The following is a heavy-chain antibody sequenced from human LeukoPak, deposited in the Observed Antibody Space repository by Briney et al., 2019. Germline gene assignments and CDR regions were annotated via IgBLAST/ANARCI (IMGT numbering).Heavy chain of an antibody. Sequence: SQTLSLTCTVSGGSISSGSYYWSWIRQPAGKGLEWIGRIYTSGSTNYNPSLKSRVTISVDTSKNQFSLKLSSVTAADTAVYYCARGAVAGPKDWFDPWGQGTLVTVSS. D-gene: IGHD6-19*01. CDR1: GGSISSGSYY. CDR3: ARGAVAGPKDWFDP. J-gene: IGHJ5*02. V-gene: IGHV4-61*02. CDR2: IYTSGST.